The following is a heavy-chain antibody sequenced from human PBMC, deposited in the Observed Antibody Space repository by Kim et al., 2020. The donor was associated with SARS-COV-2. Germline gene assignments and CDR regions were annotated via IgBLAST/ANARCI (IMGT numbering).Heavy chain of an antibody. D-gene: IGHD5-18*01. J-gene: IGHJ4*02. Sequence: YANPGKGRFTISRDNSKSTLYLQMNSLRAEDTAVYYCVRDLTYNYAYWGQGTLVTVSS. CDR3: VRDLTYNYAY. V-gene: IGHV3-33*01.